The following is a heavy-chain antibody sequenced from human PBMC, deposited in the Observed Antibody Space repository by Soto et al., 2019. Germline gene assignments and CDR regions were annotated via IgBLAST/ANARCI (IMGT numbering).Heavy chain of an antibody. J-gene: IGHJ4*02. Sequence: QVQLVESGGGVVQPGRSLRLSCAASGFTFSSYGMHWVRQAPGKGLEWVAGISYDGSNKYYADSVKGRFTISRDNSKNTLFLQMNSLRAEDTAGYYCEKGWSGYGDYWGQGTLVTVSS. D-gene: IGHD3-3*01. V-gene: IGHV3-30*18. CDR2: ISYDGSNK. CDR3: EKGWSGYGDY. CDR1: GFTFSSYG.